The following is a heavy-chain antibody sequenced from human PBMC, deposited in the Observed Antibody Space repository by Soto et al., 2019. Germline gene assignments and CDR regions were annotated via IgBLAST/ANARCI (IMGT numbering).Heavy chain of an antibody. CDR2: ISSSSSYT. Sequence: PGGSLRLSCAASGFTFSDYYMSWIRQAPGKGLEWVSYISSSSSYTNYADYVKGRFTISRDNAKNSLYLQMNSLRAEDTSVYYCAREKGEDYYYYGMDVWGQGTTVTV. CDR1: GFTFSDYY. V-gene: IGHV3-11*06. D-gene: IGHD3-10*01. CDR3: AREKGEDYYYYGMDV. J-gene: IGHJ6*02.